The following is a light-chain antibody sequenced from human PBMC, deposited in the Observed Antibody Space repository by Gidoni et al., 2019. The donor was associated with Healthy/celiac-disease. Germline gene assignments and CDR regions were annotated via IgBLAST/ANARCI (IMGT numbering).Light chain of an antibody. J-gene: IGLJ2*01. Sequence: QPVLTQPPSVSAPPGHWVTISCTGTSSNIGACYDVHWYQQLPGTAPKLLIYGNSKRPSGVPDRFSGSKSGTSASLAITGLQAEDEADYYCQSYASSLSGMVFGGGTKLTVL. CDR3: QSYASSLSGMV. CDR1: SSNIGACYD. CDR2: GNS. V-gene: IGLV1-40*01.